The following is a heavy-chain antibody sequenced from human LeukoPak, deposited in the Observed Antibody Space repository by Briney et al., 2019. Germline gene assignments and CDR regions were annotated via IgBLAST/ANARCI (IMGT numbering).Heavy chain of an antibody. Sequence: SETLSLTCTVSGGSISSYYWSWIRQPPGKGLEWIGYIYYSGSTNYNPSLKSRVSISVDTSKSQISLKLSSVTAADTAVYYCARHSGVTYYFDYWGQGTLVTVSS. CDR3: ARHSGVTYYFDY. CDR1: GGSISSYY. V-gene: IGHV4-59*08. J-gene: IGHJ4*02. D-gene: IGHD2-21*02. CDR2: IYYSGST.